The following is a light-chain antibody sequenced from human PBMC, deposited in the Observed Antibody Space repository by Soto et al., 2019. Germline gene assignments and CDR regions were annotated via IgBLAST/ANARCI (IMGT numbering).Light chain of an antibody. V-gene: IGKV3D-15*01. CDR2: GAS. Sequence: ELVITPSPATLSVSPGGRGTLSCRASQSFSSNVAWYQQKPGQAPRLLIYGASSRATGIPDRFSGSGSGTEFTLTISSLQPDDFATYYCQQYDNYPLTFGGGTKVDIK. CDR3: QQYDNYPLT. CDR1: QSFSSN. J-gene: IGKJ4*01.